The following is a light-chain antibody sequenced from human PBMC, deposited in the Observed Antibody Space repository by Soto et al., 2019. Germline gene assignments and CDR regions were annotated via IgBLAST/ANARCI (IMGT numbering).Light chain of an antibody. CDR3: QQYKSYS. J-gene: IGKJ1*01. CDR2: DAS. V-gene: IGKV1-5*01. CDR1: QRFSRW. Sequence: IQLTKCPPPVSASGGDRVTITCRASQRFSRWLVWYQRKPGKAPKLLTXDASNLESGVPSRFSGRGSGTEFTLTISSQQPDEFATCYCQQYKSYSFGQGTKVDI.